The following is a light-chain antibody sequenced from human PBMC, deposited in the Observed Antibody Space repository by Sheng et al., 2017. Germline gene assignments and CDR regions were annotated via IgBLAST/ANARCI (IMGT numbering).Light chain of an antibody. V-gene: IGKV1D-13*01. Sequence: AVQLTQSPSSLSASIGDRVTITCRASQGINSALAWYQKKPGKAPNLLIYDASSLESGVPSRFSGDGSGTDFTLTISSLQPEDFATYYCQQFNHYPLTFGPGTTVHI. CDR2: DAS. CDR1: QGINSA. J-gene: IGKJ3*01. CDR3: QQFNHYPLT.